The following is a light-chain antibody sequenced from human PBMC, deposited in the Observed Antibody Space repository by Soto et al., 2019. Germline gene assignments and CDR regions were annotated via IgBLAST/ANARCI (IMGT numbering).Light chain of an antibody. CDR3: QQYSKWPPFT. Sequence: EMVMTQSPATLSVSPGERATLSCRASQSVSSMLAWYQQKPGQAPRLLIYDTSTRATGIPARFSGSGSGTEFTLTISSLQPEDLAVYYCQQYSKWPPFTFGQGTRLEIK. J-gene: IGKJ5*01. CDR2: DTS. CDR1: QSVSSM. V-gene: IGKV3-15*01.